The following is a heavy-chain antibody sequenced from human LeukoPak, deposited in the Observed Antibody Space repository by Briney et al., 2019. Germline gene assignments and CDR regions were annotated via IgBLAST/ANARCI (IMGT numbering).Heavy chain of an antibody. V-gene: IGHV3-53*01. Sequence: GGSLRLSCAASGFTVSSNYMSWVRQAPGKGLEWVSVIYSGGSTYYADSVKGRFTISRDNSKNTLYLQMNSLRAEDTAVYYCARAKHYYCGGDCFDAFDIWGQGTMVTVSS. D-gene: IGHD2-21*02. CDR3: ARAKHYYCGGDCFDAFDI. J-gene: IGHJ3*02. CDR2: IYSGGST. CDR1: GFTVSSNY.